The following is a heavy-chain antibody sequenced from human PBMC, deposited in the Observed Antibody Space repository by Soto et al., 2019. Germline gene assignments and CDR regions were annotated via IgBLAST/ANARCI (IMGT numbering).Heavy chain of an antibody. Sequence: QVQLVESGGGVVQPGRSLRLSCAASGFTFSSYAMHWVRQAPGKGLEWVAVISYDGSNKYYADSVKGRFTISRDNSKNTLYLQMNSLRAEDTAVYYCASGAAARPGGSSERYYYYGMGVWGQGTTVTVSS. CDR1: GFTFSSYA. CDR2: ISYDGSNK. J-gene: IGHJ6*02. V-gene: IGHV3-30-3*01. D-gene: IGHD6-6*01. CDR3: ASGAAARPGGSSERYYYYGMGV.